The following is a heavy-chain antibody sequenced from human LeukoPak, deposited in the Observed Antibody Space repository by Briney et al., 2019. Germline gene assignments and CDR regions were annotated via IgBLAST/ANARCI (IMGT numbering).Heavy chain of an antibody. CDR3: ARGISSSDWFDP. CDR1: GYTFTGYY. V-gene: IGHV1-2*02. Sequence: ASVKVSCKASGYTFTGYYMHWVRQAPGQGLEWMGWINPNSGGTNYAQKLQGRVTMTTDTSTSTAYMELRSLRSDDTAVYYCARGISSSDWFDPWGQGTLVTVSS. D-gene: IGHD6-6*01. J-gene: IGHJ5*02. CDR2: INPNSGGT.